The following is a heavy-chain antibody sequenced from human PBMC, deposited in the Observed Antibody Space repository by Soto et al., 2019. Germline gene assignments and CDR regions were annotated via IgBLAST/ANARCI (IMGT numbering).Heavy chain of an antibody. D-gene: IGHD1-26*01. CDR1: GGSISFYY. CDR2: IHNSGGT. CDR3: ARQARESYNSAGY. J-gene: IGHJ4*02. V-gene: IGHV4-59*08. Sequence: SETLSLTCPVSGGSISFYYWSWIRQPPGKGLEWIGYIHNSGGTTYNPSLKSRVTISVDTSKNQFSLRLTSVTAADTGVYYCARQARESYNSAGYWGQGTLVTVSS.